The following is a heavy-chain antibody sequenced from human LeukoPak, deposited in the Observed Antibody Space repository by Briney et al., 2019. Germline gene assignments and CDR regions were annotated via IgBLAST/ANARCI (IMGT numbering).Heavy chain of an antibody. CDR3: AKSPDTWNYGFLEY. J-gene: IGHJ4*02. CDR2: ISYDKSHR. V-gene: IGHV3-30*18. CDR1: GFTFSRYG. D-gene: IGHD1-7*01. Sequence: PGGSLRLSCAASGFTFSRYGMYWVRQAPGKGLEWVALISYDKSHRYYADSVKGRFTISRDNSKNTMYLQRNSLRAEDTAVYYCAKSPDTWNYGFLEYWGQGTLVTVSS.